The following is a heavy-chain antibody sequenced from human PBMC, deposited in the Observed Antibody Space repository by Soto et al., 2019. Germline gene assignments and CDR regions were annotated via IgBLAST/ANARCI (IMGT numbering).Heavy chain of an antibody. V-gene: IGHV3-33*01. CDR2: LWYDGSLE. J-gene: IGHJ4*02. Sequence: QVQLVESGGGVVQPGRSLRLSCAASGFTVSNNGMHWVRQAPGKGLEWVAVLWYDGSLEYYADSVKGRFTISRDNSKNTLDLQMKSLRDEGTALYYCARGVGSNHGHCDYWGQGTLVTVSS. D-gene: IGHD2-15*01. CDR3: ARGVGSNHGHCDY. CDR1: GFTVSNNG.